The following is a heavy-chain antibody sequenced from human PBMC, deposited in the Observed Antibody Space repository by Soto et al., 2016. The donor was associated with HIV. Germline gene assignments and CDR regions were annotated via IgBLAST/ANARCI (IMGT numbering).Heavy chain of an antibody. CDR1: GFTFSSYW. Sequence: EVQLVESGGGLVQPGGSLRLSCAVSGFTFSSYWMTWVRQAPGKGLEWVANINQDGSQTYYADSVKGRFTISRDNAKNSLSLQLNSLRAGDTAVYFCASHCSDTTCYEFIDYWGQGTLVTVSX. J-gene: IGHJ4*02. V-gene: IGHV3-7*01. CDR3: ASHCSDTTCYEFIDY. D-gene: IGHD2-2*01. CDR2: INQDGSQT.